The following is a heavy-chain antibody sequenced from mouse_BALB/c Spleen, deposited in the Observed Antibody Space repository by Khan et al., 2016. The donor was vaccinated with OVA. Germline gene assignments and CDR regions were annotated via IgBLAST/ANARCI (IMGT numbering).Heavy chain of an antibody. D-gene: IGHD1-1*02. CDR2: ISYSGNT. Sequence: EVKLLESGPGLVKPSQSLSLTCTVTGYSITTDYAWNWLRQFPGNKLEWMGFISYSGNTKYNPSLKSRISITRDTSKNQFFLQLKSVTTEDTARDDCARVYGGEFDYWGQGTTLTVSS. CDR3: ARVYGGEFDY. V-gene: IGHV3-2*02. J-gene: IGHJ2*01. CDR1: GYSITTDYA.